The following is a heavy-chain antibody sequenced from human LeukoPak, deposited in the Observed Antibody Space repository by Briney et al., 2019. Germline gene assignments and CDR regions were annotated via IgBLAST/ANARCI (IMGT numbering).Heavy chain of an antibody. CDR3: AGYLPYWYFDL. CDR1: GGSFSGYY. V-gene: IGHV4-34*01. J-gene: IGHJ2*01. CDR2: INHSGST. D-gene: IGHD2/OR15-2a*01. Sequence: SETLSLTCAVYGGSFSGYYWSWIRQPPGKGLEWIGEINHSGSTNYNPSLESRVTISVDTSKNQFSLKLSSVTAADTAVYYCAGYLPYWYFDLWGRGTLVTVSS.